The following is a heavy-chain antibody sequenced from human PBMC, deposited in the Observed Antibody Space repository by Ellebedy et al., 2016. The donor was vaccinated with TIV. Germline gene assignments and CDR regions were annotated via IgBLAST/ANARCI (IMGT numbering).Heavy chain of an antibody. CDR3: ARFRGYNYGPSDY. CDR1: GGSISSSSYY. J-gene: IGHJ4*02. V-gene: IGHV4-39*01. Sequence: SETLSLTCTVSGGSISSSSYYWGWIRQHPGKGLEWIGYIYYSGSTYYNPSLKSRVTVSVDTSKNQVSLRLTSVTAADTAVYFCARFRGYNYGPSDYWGQGTLVTVSS. CDR2: IYYSGST. D-gene: IGHD5-18*01.